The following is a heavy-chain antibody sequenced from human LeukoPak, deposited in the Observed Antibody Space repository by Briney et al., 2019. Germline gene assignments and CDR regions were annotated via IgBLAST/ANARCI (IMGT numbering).Heavy chain of an antibody. Sequence: GASVKVSCKASGGTFSSYAISGVRQAPGQGLEWMGGIIPIFGTANYAQKFQGRVTITADESTGTAYMELSSLRSEDTAVYYCARDHPHIAAAGTSYYFDYWGQGTLVTVSS. V-gene: IGHV1-69*01. CDR1: GGTFSSYA. CDR2: IIPIFGTA. J-gene: IGHJ4*02. D-gene: IGHD6-13*01. CDR3: ARDHPHIAAAGTSYYFDY.